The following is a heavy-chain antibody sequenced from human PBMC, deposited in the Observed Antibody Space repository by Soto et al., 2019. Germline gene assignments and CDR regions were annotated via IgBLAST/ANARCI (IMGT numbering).Heavy chain of an antibody. CDR3: ARAAYYGSGSYSYYYGMDV. CDR2: TYYRSKWYN. Sequence: SQTLSLTCAISGDSVSSNSAAWNWIRQSPSRGLEWLGRTYYRSKWYNDYAVSVKSRITINPDTSKNQFSLQLNSVTPEDTAVYYCARAAYYGSGSYSYYYGMDVWGQGTTVTVSS. J-gene: IGHJ6*02. CDR1: GDSVSSNSAA. D-gene: IGHD3-10*01. V-gene: IGHV6-1*01.